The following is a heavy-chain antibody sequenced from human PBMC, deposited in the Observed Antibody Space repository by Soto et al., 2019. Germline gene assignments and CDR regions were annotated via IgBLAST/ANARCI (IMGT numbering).Heavy chain of an antibody. CDR2: INPSGYGT. V-gene: IGHV1-46*01. D-gene: IGHD2-2*01. CDR1: GYTFTSYY. CDR3: ARDGVVVPSALYYLDY. Sequence: ASVKFSCTASGYTFTSYYMHWLRQAPGQGLEWMGIINPSGYGTIYAQKFQGRVTVTRDTSTSTFYMELRSLRSDDTAVYFCARDGVVVPSALYYLDYWGQGTLVTVSS. J-gene: IGHJ4*02.